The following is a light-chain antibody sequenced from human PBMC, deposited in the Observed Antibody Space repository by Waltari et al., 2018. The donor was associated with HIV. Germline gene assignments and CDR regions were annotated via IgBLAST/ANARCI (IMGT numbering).Light chain of an antibody. CDR2: SAS. Sequence: AIQMTQSPSSLSASVGDRIVITCRASQGIGNDLGWYQHKSGRAPKLLIYSASRLQSGVPSRFSGSGSGTDFTLTINSLQPEDFATYYCLQDYNYPRTFGQGTKVDIK. CDR3: LQDYNYPRT. V-gene: IGKV1-6*01. CDR1: QGIGND. J-gene: IGKJ1*01.